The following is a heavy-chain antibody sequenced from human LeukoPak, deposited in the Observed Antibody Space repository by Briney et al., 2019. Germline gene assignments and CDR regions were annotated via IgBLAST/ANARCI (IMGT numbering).Heavy chain of an antibody. J-gene: IGHJ4*02. D-gene: IGHD3-3*01. CDR3: ARHKGSGYPPSFDY. V-gene: IGHV4-34*01. Sequence: SETLSLTCAVYGGSFSGYYWSWIRQPPGKGLEWIGEINHSGSTNYNPSLKSRVTISVDTSKNQFSLKLSSVTAADTAVYYCARHKGSGYPPSFDYWGQGTLVTVSS. CDR2: INHSGST. CDR1: GGSFSGYY.